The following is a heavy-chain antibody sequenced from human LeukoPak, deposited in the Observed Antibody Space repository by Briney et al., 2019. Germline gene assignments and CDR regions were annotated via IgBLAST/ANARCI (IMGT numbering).Heavy chain of an antibody. CDR2: ISSSSSYI. D-gene: IGHD3-10*01. CDR3: ARFGELFYFDY. CDR1: GFTFSSYS. Sequence: GGSLRLSCVASGFTFSSYSMNWVRQAPGKGLEWVSSISSSSSYIYYADSVKGRFTISRDNAKNSLYLQMNSLRAEDTAVYYCARFGELFYFDYWGQGTLVTVSS. J-gene: IGHJ4*02. V-gene: IGHV3-21*01.